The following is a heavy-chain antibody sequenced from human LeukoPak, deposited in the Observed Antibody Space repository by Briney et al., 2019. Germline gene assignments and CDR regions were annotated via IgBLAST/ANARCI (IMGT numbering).Heavy chain of an antibody. CDR2: IYYTGT. D-gene: IGHD7-27*01. CDR3: VSRKLGNDY. CDR1: GGSVTDYY. J-gene: IGHJ4*02. Sequence: SETLSLTYTVSGGSVTDYYWSWIRQSPGKGLEWIGYIYYTGTSYNPSLKSRVTISADTSKNQFSLKLISVTAADTAVYYCVSRKLGNDYWGQGTLVTVSS. V-gene: IGHV4-59*02.